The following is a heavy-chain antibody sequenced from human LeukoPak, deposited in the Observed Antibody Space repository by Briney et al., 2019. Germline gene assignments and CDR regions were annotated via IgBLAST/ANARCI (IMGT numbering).Heavy chain of an antibody. V-gene: IGHV3-30*02. CDR3: AKNRDSSDYPRDFDF. D-gene: IGHD3-22*01. J-gene: IGHJ4*02. Sequence: GGSLRLSCAAFGLTFSSYGMHWVRQTPGKGLEWVAFIRHDGSYQQYADSVKGRFTVSRDNSKDMVYLQMNSLRTEDTAVYYCAKNRDSSDYPRDFDFWGQGTLVTVSS. CDR2: IRHDGSYQ. CDR1: GLTFSSYG.